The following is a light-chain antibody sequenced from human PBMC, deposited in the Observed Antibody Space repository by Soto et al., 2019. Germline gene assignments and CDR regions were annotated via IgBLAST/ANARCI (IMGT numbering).Light chain of an antibody. J-gene: IGKJ5*01. CDR3: QQRSNWPPIT. CDR1: QGVSSY. CDR2: DAS. Sequence: EIVLTQSPATLSLSPGERATLSCRASQGVSSYLAWYQQKLGQAPRLLIYDASNRATGIPARFSGSGSRTDFTLTISSLEPEDFAVYYCQQRSNWPPITFGQGTRLEI. V-gene: IGKV3-11*01.